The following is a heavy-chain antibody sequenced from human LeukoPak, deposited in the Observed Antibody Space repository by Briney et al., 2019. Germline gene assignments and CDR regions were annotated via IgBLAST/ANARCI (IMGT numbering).Heavy chain of an antibody. Sequence: ASVKVSCKASGYTFTSYGISWVRQAPGQGLEWMGWISAYNGSTNYAQKLQGRVTMTTDTSTSTAYMELRSLRSDDTAVYYCARDVGYYDSSGYYYWYYWGQGTLVTVSS. CDR2: ISAYNGST. J-gene: IGHJ4*02. CDR3: ARDVGYYDSSGYYYWYY. CDR1: GYTFTSYG. D-gene: IGHD3-22*01. V-gene: IGHV1-18*01.